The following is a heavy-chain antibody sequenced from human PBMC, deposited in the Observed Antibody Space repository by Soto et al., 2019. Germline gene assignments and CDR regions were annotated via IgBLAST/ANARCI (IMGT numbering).Heavy chain of an antibody. D-gene: IGHD2-15*01. Sequence: QSVESLRLSCAASGFTFRNYAMSWVRQAPGEVLEWVSGIGGAGDDTYYADSVKGRFIISRDNSKSTLSLQMNGLRAEDTAVYYCAKERMNHNSVWDPFAIWGQGTMVTVSS. J-gene: IGHJ3*02. CDR2: IGGAGDDT. V-gene: IGHV3-23*01. CDR1: GFTFRNYA. CDR3: AKERMNHNSVWDPFAI.